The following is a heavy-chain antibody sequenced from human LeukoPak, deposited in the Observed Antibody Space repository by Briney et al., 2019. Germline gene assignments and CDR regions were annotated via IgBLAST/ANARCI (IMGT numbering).Heavy chain of an antibody. V-gene: IGHV3-21*01. CDR2: ISSSSSYI. CDR1: GFTFSSYS. J-gene: IGHJ3*02. Sequence: PGGSLRLSCAASGFTFSSYSMNWVRQAPGKGLEWVSSISSSSSYIYYADSVKGRFTISRDNSKNTLYLQMNSLRAEDTAVYYCAKDPYQEMYSGSYPAIWGQGTMVTVSS. CDR3: AKDPYQEMYSGSYPAI. D-gene: IGHD1-26*01.